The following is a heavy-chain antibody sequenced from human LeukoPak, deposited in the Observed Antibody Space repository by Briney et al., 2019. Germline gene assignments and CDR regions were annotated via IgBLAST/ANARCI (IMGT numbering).Heavy chain of an antibody. V-gene: IGHV4-4*07. Sequence: SETLSLTCTVSGGSISSYYWSWIRQPAGKGLEWIGRIYTSGSTNYNPSLKSRVTMSVDTSKNQFSLKLSSVTAADTAVYYCASFTYYDYVWGSYRDYWGQGTLVTVSS. CDR1: GGSISSYY. J-gene: IGHJ4*02. CDR2: IYTSGST. CDR3: ASFTYYDYVWGSYRDY. D-gene: IGHD3-16*02.